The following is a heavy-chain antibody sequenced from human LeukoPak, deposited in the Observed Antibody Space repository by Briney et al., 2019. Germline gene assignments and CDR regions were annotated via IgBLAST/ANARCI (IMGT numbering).Heavy chain of an antibody. CDR2: ISGSGANT. V-gene: IGHV3-23*01. Sequence: PGGSLSLSCAVSGIAVSSNYISWVRQAPGKGLEWVSSISGSGANTHYADSVKGRFTISRDNSKNTLFLQMNSLRAEDTAVYYCARQFIAGGWGQGTLVTVTS. CDR3: ARQFIAGG. D-gene: IGHD2-15*01. J-gene: IGHJ4*02. CDR1: GIAVSSNY.